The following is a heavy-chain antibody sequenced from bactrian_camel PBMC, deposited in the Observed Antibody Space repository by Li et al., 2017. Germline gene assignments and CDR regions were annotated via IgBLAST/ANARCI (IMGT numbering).Heavy chain of an antibody. V-gene: IGHV3S68*01. CDR1: EYTYSSTC. Sequence: VQLVESGGGTVQAGGSLKLSCVASEYTYSSTCIGWFRQTQEMEREEREGVARMSRTGVTTLYVDSVKGRFTMSRDAAKNTLSLQMNNLKPEDTAMYSCHDNQCHRGRPGAYRGQGTQVTVS. J-gene: IGHJ4*01. CDR2: MSRTGVTT. D-gene: IGHD3*01. CDR3: HDNQCHRGRPGAY.